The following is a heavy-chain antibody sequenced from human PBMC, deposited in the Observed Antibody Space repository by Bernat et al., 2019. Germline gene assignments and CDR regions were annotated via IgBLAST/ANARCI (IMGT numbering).Heavy chain of an antibody. J-gene: IGHJ4*02. D-gene: IGHD3-9*01. CDR2: IYYSGST. Sequence: QLQLQESGPGLVKPSETLSLTCTVSGGSISSSSYYWGWIRQPPGKGLEWIGSIYYSGSTYYNPSLKSRVTISVDTSKNQFSLKLSSVTAADTAVYYWARRRSRYYDIVTGWSPFDYWGQGTLVTVSS. V-gene: IGHV4-39*01. CDR3: ARRRSRYYDIVTGWSPFDY. CDR1: GGSISSSSYY.